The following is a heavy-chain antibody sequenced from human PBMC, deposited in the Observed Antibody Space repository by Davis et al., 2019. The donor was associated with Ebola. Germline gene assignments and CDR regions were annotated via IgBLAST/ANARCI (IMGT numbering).Heavy chain of an antibody. Sequence: GESLKISCAASGFTFSSYAMSWVLQAPGKGLEWVSAISGSGGSTYYADSVKGRFTISRENAKHSLYLQMNSLRAGDTAVYYCARDLRGYSYGYAYYYYGMDVWGQGTTVTVSS. CDR3: ARDLRGYSYGYAYYYYGMDV. J-gene: IGHJ6*02. D-gene: IGHD5-18*01. CDR2: ISGSGGST. V-gene: IGHV3-23*01. CDR1: GFTFSSYA.